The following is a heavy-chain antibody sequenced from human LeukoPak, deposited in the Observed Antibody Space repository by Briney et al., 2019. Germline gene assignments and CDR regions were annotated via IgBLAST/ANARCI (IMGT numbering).Heavy chain of an antibody. CDR2: IKQDGSEK. CDR3: ARDLPDYYGSGSVDY. CDR1: GFTFSSYW. D-gene: IGHD3-10*01. J-gene: IGHJ4*02. Sequence: GGSLRLPCAASGFTFSSYWMSWVRQAPGKGLEWVANIKQDGSEKYYVDSVKGRFTISRDNAKNSLYLQMNSLRAEDTAVYYCARDLPDYYGSGSVDYWGQGTLVTVSS. V-gene: IGHV3-7*01.